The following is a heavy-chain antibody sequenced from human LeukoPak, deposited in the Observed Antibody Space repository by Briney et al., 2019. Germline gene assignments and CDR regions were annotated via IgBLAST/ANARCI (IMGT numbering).Heavy chain of an antibody. D-gene: IGHD1-26*01. CDR3: AKDVGSGSRRSYYFDY. J-gene: IGHJ4*02. CDR1: GFTFDDYA. V-gene: IGHV3-9*03. CDR2: ISWNSGSI. Sequence: PGRSLRLSCAASGFTFDDYAMHWVRQAPGKGPEWVSGISWNSGSIGYADSVKGRFTISRHNAKNSLYLQMNSLRAEDMALYYCAKDVGSGSRRSYYFDYWGQGTLVTVSS.